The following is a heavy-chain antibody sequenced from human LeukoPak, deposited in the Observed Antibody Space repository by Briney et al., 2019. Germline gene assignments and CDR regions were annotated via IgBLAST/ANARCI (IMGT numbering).Heavy chain of an antibody. CDR1: GGSFSGYY. D-gene: IGHD3-10*01. V-gene: IGHV4-34*01. J-gene: IGHJ5*02. Sequence: SETLSLTCGVYGGSFSGYYWSWIRQPPGKGLEWIGEINHSGSTNYNPSLKSRVTISVDTSKNQFSLKLSSVTAADTAVYYCARLPPHYYGSGSYGSPPPWGQGTLVTVSS. CDR3: ARLPPHYYGSGSYGSPPP. CDR2: INHSGST.